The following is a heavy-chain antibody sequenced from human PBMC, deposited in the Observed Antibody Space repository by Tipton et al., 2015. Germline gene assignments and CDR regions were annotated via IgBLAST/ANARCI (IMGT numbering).Heavy chain of an antibody. Sequence: TLSLTCAVYGGSFRGYYWTWFRKSPGKGLGWIGDNNDSGRTNYNPSLKSRVTISVDTPKNHFSLKVNSVTAADTAVYYCARGPGYSSSWYGGWGQGTLVTVSS. D-gene: IGHD6-13*01. V-gene: IGHV4-34*01. CDR3: ARGPGYSSSWYGG. CDR2: NNDSGRT. CDR1: GGSFRGYY. J-gene: IGHJ4*02.